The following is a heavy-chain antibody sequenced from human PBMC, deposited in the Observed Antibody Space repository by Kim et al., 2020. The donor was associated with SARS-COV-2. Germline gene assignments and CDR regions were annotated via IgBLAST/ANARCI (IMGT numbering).Heavy chain of an antibody. J-gene: IGHJ6*02. V-gene: IGHV3-7*01. CDR3: ARLPTSLTTYGMDV. D-gene: IGHD4-17*01. CDR1: GFAFTSFW. CDR2: INRDGSEK. Sequence: GGSLRLSCAASGFAFTSFWMSWVRKAPGKGLEWVANINRDGSEKHYVDSVKGRFTISRDNADNSLYLQMNSLRAEDTAMYYCARLPTSLTTYGMDVWGQGTTVTVSS.